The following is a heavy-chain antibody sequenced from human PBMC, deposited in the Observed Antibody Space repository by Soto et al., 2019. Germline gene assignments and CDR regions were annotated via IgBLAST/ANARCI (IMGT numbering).Heavy chain of an antibody. D-gene: IGHD3-22*01. Sequence: SCPTLVNPTQTLTLTCTFSGFSLSTSGMCVSWIRQPPGKALEWLALIDWDDDKYYSTSLKTRLTISKDTSKNQVVLTMTNMDPVDTATYYCARTTYDSSGYRLDYYYGMDVWGQGTTVTVSS. CDR1: GFSLSTSGMC. V-gene: IGHV2-70*01. J-gene: IGHJ6*02. CDR3: ARTTYDSSGYRLDYYYGMDV. CDR2: IDWDDDK.